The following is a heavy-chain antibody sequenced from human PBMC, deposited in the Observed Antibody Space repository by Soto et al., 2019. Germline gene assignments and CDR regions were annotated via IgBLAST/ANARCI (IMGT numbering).Heavy chain of an antibody. V-gene: IGHV3-9*01. CDR1: GFTFDDYA. CDR3: AKDSTISAAGWFDP. Sequence: EVQLVESGGGLVRPGRSLRLSCAASGFTFDDYAMHWVRQAPGKGLEWASGISWNSGSIAYADSVKGRFTISRDNAKNSLYLQMNSLRAEDTAFYYCAKDSTISAAGWFDPWGQGTPVTVSS. CDR2: ISWNSGSI. J-gene: IGHJ5*02. D-gene: IGHD6-13*01.